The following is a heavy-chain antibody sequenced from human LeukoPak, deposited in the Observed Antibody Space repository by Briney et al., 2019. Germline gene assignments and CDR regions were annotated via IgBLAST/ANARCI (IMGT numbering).Heavy chain of an antibody. CDR3: ARANYSGSGSHYNPSFFDY. V-gene: IGHV3-11*01. D-gene: IGHD3-10*01. J-gene: IGHJ4*02. CDR1: GFTFSDYY. Sequence: PGGSLRLSCAASGFTFSDYYMSWIRQAPGKGLEWVSYISSSGSTIYYADSVKGRFTISRDNAKNSLYLQMNSLRAEDTAVYYCARANYSGSGSHYNPSFFDYWGQGTLVTVSS. CDR2: ISSSGSTI.